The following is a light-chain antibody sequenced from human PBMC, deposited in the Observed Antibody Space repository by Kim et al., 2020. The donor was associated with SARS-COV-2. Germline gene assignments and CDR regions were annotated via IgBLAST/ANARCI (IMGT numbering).Light chain of an antibody. Sequence: AIQVTQSPFSLSASIGDTVTITCRASQGIRNDLGWYQQKPGRAPVLLIYAASRLESGVPRRFSGSGSGTDFTLTINSLQPEDSATYYCLQDYDNPRTFGQGTKVDIK. CDR1: QGIRND. CDR3: LQDYDNPRT. CDR2: AAS. J-gene: IGKJ1*01. V-gene: IGKV1-6*01.